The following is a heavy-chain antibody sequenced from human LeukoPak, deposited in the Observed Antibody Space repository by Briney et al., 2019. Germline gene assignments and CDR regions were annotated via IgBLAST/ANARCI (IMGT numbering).Heavy chain of an antibody. CDR2: ISGSGGST. J-gene: IGHJ6*03. V-gene: IGHV3-23*01. D-gene: IGHD2-15*01. CDR1: GFTFSSYA. Sequence: GGSLRLSCAASGFTFSSYAMSWVRQAPGKGLEWVSAISGSGGSTYYADSVKGRFTISRDNSKNTLYLQMNSLRAEDTAVYYCARGGWPYYYYYMDVWGKGTTVTISS. CDR3: ARGGWPYYYYYMDV.